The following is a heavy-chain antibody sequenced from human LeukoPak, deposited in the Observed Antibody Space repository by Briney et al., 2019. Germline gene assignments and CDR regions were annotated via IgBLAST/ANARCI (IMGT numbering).Heavy chain of an antibody. D-gene: IGHD3-16*01. V-gene: IGHV3-30*03. CDR2: ISHDGSDK. J-gene: IGHJ4*02. Sequence: GGSLRLSCAASGFTFSSYGMHWLRQAPGKGLEWVALISHDGSDKYYADSVKGRFTISRDNSKNTLYLQMNSLRAEDTAMYSCATLLLGVGGDYWGQGTLVTVSS. CDR3: ATLLLGVGGDY. CDR1: GFTFSSYG.